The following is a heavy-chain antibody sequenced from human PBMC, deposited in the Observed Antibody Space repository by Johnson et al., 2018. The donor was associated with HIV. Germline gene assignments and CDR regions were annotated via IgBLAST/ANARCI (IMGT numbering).Heavy chain of an antibody. D-gene: IGHD5-18*01. J-gene: IGHJ3*02. CDR1: GFTFSNHH. Sequence: VQLVESGGGLVQPGGSLRLSCADSGFTFSNHHMTWVRQAPGKGLEWVANINQDGSDKYYVDSVKGRFTISRDNAKNSLYLQMNSLRAEDTAVYYCAKGRSPRIQLRTWAFDIWGQGTMVIVSS. CDR2: INQDGSDK. CDR3: AKGRSPRIQLRTWAFDI. V-gene: IGHV3-7*01.